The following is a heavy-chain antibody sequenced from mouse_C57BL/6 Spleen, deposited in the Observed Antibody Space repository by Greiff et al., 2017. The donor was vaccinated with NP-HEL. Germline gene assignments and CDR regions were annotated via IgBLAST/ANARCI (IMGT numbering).Heavy chain of an antibody. CDR1: GYSITSGYY. V-gene: IGHV3-6*01. Sequence: EVKLMESGPGLVKPSQSLSLTCSVTGYSITSGYYWNWIRQFPGNKLEWMGYISYDGSNNYNPSLKNRISITRDTSKNQFFLKLNSVTTEDTATYYCARFDGYPWFAYWGQGTLVTVSA. CDR3: ARFDGYPWFAY. J-gene: IGHJ3*01. D-gene: IGHD2-3*01. CDR2: ISYDGSN.